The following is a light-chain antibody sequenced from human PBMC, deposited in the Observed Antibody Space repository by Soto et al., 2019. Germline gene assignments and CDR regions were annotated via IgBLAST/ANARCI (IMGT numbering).Light chain of an antibody. Sequence: QAVVTQPPSVSGAPGQRVTISCTGSSSNIGAGFDVHWYQQLPGTAPKLLIYGSTNRPSGVPDRFSASKSATSASLAITGLQTEDEGDYYCQSYDTSLSGSWVFGSGTKLTVL. CDR1: SSNIGAGFD. V-gene: IGLV1-40*01. CDR3: QSYDTSLSGSWV. CDR2: GST. J-gene: IGLJ1*01.